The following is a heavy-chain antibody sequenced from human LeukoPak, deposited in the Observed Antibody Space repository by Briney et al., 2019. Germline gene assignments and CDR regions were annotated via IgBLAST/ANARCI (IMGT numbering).Heavy chain of an antibody. CDR3: ARGRGDGYNSGRFDY. J-gene: IGHJ4*02. CDR1: GGTFSSYA. V-gene: IGHV1-69*05. D-gene: IGHD5-24*01. CDR2: IIPIFGTA. Sequence: GASVKVSCKASGGTFSSYAISWVRQAPGQGLEWMGGIIPIFGTANYAQKFQGRVTITTDESTSTAYMELSSLRSEDTAVYYCARGRGDGYNSGRFDYWGQGTLVTVSS.